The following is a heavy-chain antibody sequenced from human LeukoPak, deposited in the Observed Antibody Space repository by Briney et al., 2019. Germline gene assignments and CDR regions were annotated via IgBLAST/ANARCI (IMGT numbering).Heavy chain of an antibody. CDR3: ARGGPTMVRGVIIPFDY. D-gene: IGHD3-10*01. V-gene: IGHV1-46*01. CDR1: GYTFTSYY. Sequence: ASVKVSCKASGYTFTSYYMHWVRQAPGQGLEWMGIINPSGGSTSYAQKFQGRVTITADESTSTAYMELSSLRSEDTAVYYCARGGPTMVRGVIIPFDYWGQGTLVTVSS. CDR2: INPSGGST. J-gene: IGHJ4*02.